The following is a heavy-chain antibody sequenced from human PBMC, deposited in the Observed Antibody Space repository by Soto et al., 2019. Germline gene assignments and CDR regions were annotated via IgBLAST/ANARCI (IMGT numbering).Heavy chain of an antibody. CDR1: GFTVSSNY. V-gene: IGHV3-53*04. CDR2: IYSGGST. Sequence: EVQLVESGGGLVQPGGSLRLSCAASGFTVSSNYMSWVRQAPGKGLEWVSVIYSGGSTYYADSVKGRFTISRHNSKNTLYLQMNSLRAEDTAVYYCARAPRSKTYYYYYMDVWGKGTTVTVSS. CDR3: ARAPRSKTYYYYYMDV. J-gene: IGHJ6*03.